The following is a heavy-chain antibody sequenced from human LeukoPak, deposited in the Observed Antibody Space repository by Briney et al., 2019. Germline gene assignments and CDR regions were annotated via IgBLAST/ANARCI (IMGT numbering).Heavy chain of an antibody. CDR3: AVYCSSSDCYDSASKKYFDQ. D-gene: IGHD2-2*01. CDR1: GFTFSSYN. CDR2: ISSSSDTI. V-gene: IGHV3-48*01. J-gene: IGHJ4*02. Sequence: GGSLRLSCAASGFTFSSYNMNWVRQAPGKGLEWIAYISSSSDTIYYAGSVKGRFTISRDNAKNSLFLQMSSLRAEDTAVYYCAVYCSSSDCYDSASKKYFDQWGQGTLVTVSS.